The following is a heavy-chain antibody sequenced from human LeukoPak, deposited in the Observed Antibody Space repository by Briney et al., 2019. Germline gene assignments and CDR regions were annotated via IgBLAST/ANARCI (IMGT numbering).Heavy chain of an antibody. CDR3: AREPNYYGSGRPLDY. V-gene: IGHV4-39*07. D-gene: IGHD3-10*01. CDR2: IYYSGST. CDR1: SGSISSGNYY. Sequence: SETLSLTCTVSSGSISSGNYYWGWIRQPPGKGLEWIGTIYYSGSTYYNPSLKSRVTISVDTSKNQFSLKLSSVTAADTAVYYCAREPNYYGSGRPLDYWGQGTLVTVSS. J-gene: IGHJ4*02.